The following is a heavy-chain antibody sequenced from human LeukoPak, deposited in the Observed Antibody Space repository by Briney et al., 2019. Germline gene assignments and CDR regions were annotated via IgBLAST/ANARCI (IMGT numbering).Heavy chain of an antibody. CDR3: AELGITMIGGV. Sequence: GALRLSCAASGFTFSSYAMHWVRQAPGKGLEWVAVISYDGSNKYYADSVKGRFTISRDNSKNSLYLQMNSLRAEDTAVYYCAELGITMIGGVWGKGTTVTISS. J-gene: IGHJ6*04. CDR2: ISYDGSNK. CDR1: GFTFSSYA. V-gene: IGHV3-30*04. D-gene: IGHD3-10*02.